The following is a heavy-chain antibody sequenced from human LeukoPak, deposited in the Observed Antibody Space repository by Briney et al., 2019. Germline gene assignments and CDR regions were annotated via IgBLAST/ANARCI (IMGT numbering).Heavy chain of an antibody. CDR3: AHIVATASQDY. Sequence: GGSLRLSCAASGFTFSSYAMHWVRQAPGKGLEWVAFISYDGSNKYYADSVNGRFTLSIDKSKNTLYLQMNRQRDDDTDMHYFAHIVATASQDYWGQGTLVTVSS. D-gene: IGHD5-12*01. CDR2: ISYDGSNK. J-gene: IGHJ4*02. V-gene: IGHV3-30*04. CDR1: GFTFSSYA.